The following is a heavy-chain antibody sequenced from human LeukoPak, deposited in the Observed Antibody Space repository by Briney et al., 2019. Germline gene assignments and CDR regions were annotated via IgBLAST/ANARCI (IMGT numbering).Heavy chain of an antibody. V-gene: IGHV4-4*02. CDR1: GGSISSNNW. CDR3: ARNMVGETTFDY. CDR2: ISHSGST. Sequence: SETLSLTCAVSGGSISSNNWWSWVREPPGKGLEWIGEISHSGSTGYNPSLKSRVTISVDKSKNHFSLKLSSVTAADTAVYYCARNMVGETTFDYWGQGTLVTVSS. D-gene: IGHD2/OR15-2a*01. J-gene: IGHJ4*02.